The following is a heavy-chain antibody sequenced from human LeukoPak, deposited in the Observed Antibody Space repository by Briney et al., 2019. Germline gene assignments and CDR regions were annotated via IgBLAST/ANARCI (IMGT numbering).Heavy chain of an antibody. CDR1: GFTFGDYG. J-gene: IGHJ4*02. CDR2: INWNGGST. Sequence: PGGSLRLSCAASGFTFGDYGMSWVRQAPGKGLEWVSSINWNGGSTVYADSVKGRFTISRDNAKSSLYLQMNSLRAEDTALYYCARDSTQPGPVVVAATYAGFDYWGRGTLVTVSS. V-gene: IGHV3-20*04. D-gene: IGHD2-15*01. CDR3: ARDSTQPGPVVVAATYAGFDY.